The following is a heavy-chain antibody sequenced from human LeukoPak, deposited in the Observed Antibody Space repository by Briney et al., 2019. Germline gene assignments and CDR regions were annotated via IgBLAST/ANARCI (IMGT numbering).Heavy chain of an antibody. Sequence: PGGSLRLSCAASGFTFSSYAMSWVRQAPGKGLEWVSAISGSGGSTYYADSVKGRFTISRDNSKNTLYLQMNSLRAEDTAVYYCAKAHRLQNYYYYYMDVWGKGTTVTVSS. V-gene: IGHV3-23*01. CDR2: ISGSGGST. J-gene: IGHJ6*03. CDR1: GFTFSSYA. CDR3: AKAHRLQNYYYYYMDV. D-gene: IGHD4-11*01.